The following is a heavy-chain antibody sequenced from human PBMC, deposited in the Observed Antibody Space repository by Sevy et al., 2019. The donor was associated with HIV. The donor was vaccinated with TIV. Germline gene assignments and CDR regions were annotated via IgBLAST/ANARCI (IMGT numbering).Heavy chain of an antibody. CDR3: ARDRAYSALDY. D-gene: IGHD5-18*01. CDR1: GFTFSDSW. V-gene: IGHV3-7*01. CDR2: INEHGSRL. J-gene: IGHJ4*02. Sequence: GGSLRLSCVASGFTFSDSWMTWVRQAPGKGLERIAFINEHGSRLGYVYSVRGRFTISRENTKSSLYLQMNSLRAEDTAVYFCARDRAYSALDYWGQGNLVTVSS.